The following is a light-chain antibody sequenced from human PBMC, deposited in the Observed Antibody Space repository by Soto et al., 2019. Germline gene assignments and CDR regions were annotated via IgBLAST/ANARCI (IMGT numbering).Light chain of an antibody. CDR3: AAWDDSLSGVV. CDR1: SSNIGSNY. V-gene: IGLV1-47*01. J-gene: IGLJ2*01. Sequence: QFVLTQPPSASGTPGQRVTISCSGSSSNIGSNYVFWYQHLPGTAPKLLIYRNNQRPSGVPDRFSGSKSGTSASLAISGLRSEAETDYYCAAWDDSLSGVVFGGGTKLTVL. CDR2: RNN.